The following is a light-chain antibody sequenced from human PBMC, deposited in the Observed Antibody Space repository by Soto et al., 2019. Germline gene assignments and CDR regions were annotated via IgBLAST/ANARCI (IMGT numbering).Light chain of an antibody. J-gene: IGKJ1*01. CDR3: QQYTYPST. Sequence: DTQMTQSPSTVSASVGDRVTITCRASQTISTWLAWYQQRPGKAPKLLIYEVSTLESGVPSRFSGSGSGTQFTLTISSLQPDDFGTYYLQQYTYPSTFGQGTKVEIK. CDR2: EVS. CDR1: QTISTW. V-gene: IGKV1-5*01.